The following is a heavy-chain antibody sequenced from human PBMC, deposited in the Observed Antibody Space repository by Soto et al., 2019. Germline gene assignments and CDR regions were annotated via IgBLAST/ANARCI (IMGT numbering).Heavy chain of an antibody. CDR1: GFTFSDYY. CDR2: ISSSGSTI. D-gene: IGHD6-19*01. Sequence: GGSLRLSCAASGFTFSDYYMSWIRQAPGKGLEWVSYISSSGSTIYYADSVKGRFTISRDNAKNSLYLQMNSLRAEDTAVYYCARFKGAKWLAEYDAFDIWGQGTMVTVSS. J-gene: IGHJ3*02. V-gene: IGHV3-11*01. CDR3: ARFKGAKWLAEYDAFDI.